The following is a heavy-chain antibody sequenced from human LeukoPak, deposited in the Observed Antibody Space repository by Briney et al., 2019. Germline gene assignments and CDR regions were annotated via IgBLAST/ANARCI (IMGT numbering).Heavy chain of an antibody. Sequence: GGSLRLSCAASGFTFSNAWMSWVRQAPGKGLEWVGRIKSKTDGGTTDYAAPVKGRFTISRDDSKNTLYLQMNSLKTEDTAVYYCTTDISLIVVVVAATQTGDYWGQGTLVTVSS. CDR1: GFTFSNAW. CDR3: TTDISLIVVVVAATQTGDY. V-gene: IGHV3-15*01. J-gene: IGHJ4*02. CDR2: IKSKTDGGTT. D-gene: IGHD2-15*01.